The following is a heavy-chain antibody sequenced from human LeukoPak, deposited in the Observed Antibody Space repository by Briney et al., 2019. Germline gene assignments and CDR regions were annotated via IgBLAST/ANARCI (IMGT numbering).Heavy chain of an antibody. CDR2: VHYSGST. CDR1: GVSIFSYY. Sequence: SETLSLTCSVSGVSIFSYYWSWIRQPPGKGLEWIGYVHYSGSTNYNPSLKSRVTISVDTSKSQFSLKLSSATAADTAVYYCATGRSIRYFDYWGRGTLLTVSS. D-gene: IGHD3-9*01. CDR3: ATGRSIRYFDY. J-gene: IGHJ4*02. V-gene: IGHV4-59*08.